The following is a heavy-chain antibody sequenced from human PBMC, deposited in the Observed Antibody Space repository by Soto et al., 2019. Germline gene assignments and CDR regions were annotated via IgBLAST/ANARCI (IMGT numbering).Heavy chain of an antibody. CDR2: ISGSGGST. V-gene: IGHV3-23*01. J-gene: IGHJ5*02. Sequence: GGSLRLSCAASGFTFSSYAMSWVRQAPGKGLEWVSAISGSGGSTYYADSVKGRFTISRDNSKNTLYLQMNSLRAEDTAVYYCGKDSERIAAAGNSWFDPWGQGTLVTVSS. CDR1: GFTFSSYA. D-gene: IGHD6-13*01. CDR3: GKDSERIAAAGNSWFDP.